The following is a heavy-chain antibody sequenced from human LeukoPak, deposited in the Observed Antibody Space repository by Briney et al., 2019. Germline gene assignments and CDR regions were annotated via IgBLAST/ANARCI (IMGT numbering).Heavy chain of an antibody. J-gene: IGHJ4*02. Sequence: NAGGSLRLSCAASGFTFSNYAMSWIRQPPGKGLEWIGEINHSGSTNYNPSLKSRVTISVDTSKNQFSLKLSSVTAADTAVYYCARHGSSWYEKDYFDYWGQGTLVTVSS. V-gene: IGHV4-34*01. CDR2: INHSGST. CDR3: ARHGSSWYEKDYFDY. D-gene: IGHD6-13*01. CDR1: GFTFSNYA.